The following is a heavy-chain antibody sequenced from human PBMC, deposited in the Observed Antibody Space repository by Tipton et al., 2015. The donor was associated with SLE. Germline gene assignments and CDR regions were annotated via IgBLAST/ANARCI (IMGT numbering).Heavy chain of an antibody. CDR3: ARHDYDSNGYYQYYFDY. CDR1: GFSISSGYY. J-gene: IGHJ4*02. Sequence: TLSLTCAVSGFSISSGYYWGWIRQPPGKGLEWIGSINHSGNTYYNPSLKSRVSMSIDTSRNEVFLRRSSVTAADTAVYYCARHDYDSNGYYQYYFDYWGQGTLVTVSS. V-gene: IGHV4-38-2*01. CDR2: INHSGNT. D-gene: IGHD3-22*01.